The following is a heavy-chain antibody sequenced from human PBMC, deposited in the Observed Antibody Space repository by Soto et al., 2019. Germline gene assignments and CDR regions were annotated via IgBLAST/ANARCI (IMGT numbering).Heavy chain of an antibody. CDR3: ARDHDYGGNSGRSMDV. Sequence: QVQLQESGPGLVKPSQTLSLTCTVSGGSISSGGYYWSWIRQHPGKGLEWLGYIYYSGSTYYNPSLKSRVTISVDTSKNQFSLKLSSVTAADTAVYYCARDHDYGGNSGRSMDVWGQGTTVTVSS. D-gene: IGHD4-17*01. J-gene: IGHJ6*02. V-gene: IGHV4-31*03. CDR1: GGSISSGGYY. CDR2: IYYSGST.